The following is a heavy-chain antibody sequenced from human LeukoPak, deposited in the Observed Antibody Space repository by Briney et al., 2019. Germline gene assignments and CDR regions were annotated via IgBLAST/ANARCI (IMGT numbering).Heavy chain of an antibody. J-gene: IGHJ4*02. Sequence: GGSLRLSCAASGLTFSSHWMHWVRQAPGKGLEWVGVISYDGSDEYYTDSVKGRFTISRDNSKNTVYLQMNSLRADDTAVYYCARDFTPEWFDIHWGQGTLVTVS. V-gene: IGHV3-30*03. CDR1: GLTFSSHW. D-gene: IGHD3-3*01. CDR3: ARDFTPEWFDIH. CDR2: ISYDGSDE.